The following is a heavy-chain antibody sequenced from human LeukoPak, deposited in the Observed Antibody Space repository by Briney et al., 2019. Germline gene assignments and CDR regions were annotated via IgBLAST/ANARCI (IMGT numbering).Heavy chain of an antibody. Sequence: ASVKVSCKASGYTFTSYYMHWVRQAPGQGLEWMGIINPSGGSTSYAQKFQGRVTMTRDMSTSTVYMELSSLRSEDTAVYYCARAYNSMLPWFDPWGQGTLVTVSS. CDR3: ARAYNSMLPWFDP. CDR1: GYTFTSYY. V-gene: IGHV1-46*01. D-gene: IGHD6-13*01. CDR2: INPSGGST. J-gene: IGHJ5*02.